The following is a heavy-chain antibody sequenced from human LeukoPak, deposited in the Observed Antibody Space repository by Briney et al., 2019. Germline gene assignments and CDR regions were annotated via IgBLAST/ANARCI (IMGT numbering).Heavy chain of an antibody. CDR1: GYSFTSYW. J-gene: IGHJ4*02. V-gene: IGHV5-51*01. Sequence: GESLKISCKGSGYSFTSYWIGWVRKMPGKGLEWMGIIYPGDSETRYGPSFQGQVTISADKSISTAYLQWSSLKASDTAMYYCARHPSYTSGWPLDYWGQGTLVTVSS. D-gene: IGHD6-19*01. CDR3: ARHPSYTSGWPLDY. CDR2: IYPGDSET.